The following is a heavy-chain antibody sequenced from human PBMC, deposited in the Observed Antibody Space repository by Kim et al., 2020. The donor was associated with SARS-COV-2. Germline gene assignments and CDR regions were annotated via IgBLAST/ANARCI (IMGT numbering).Heavy chain of an antibody. V-gene: IGHV3-73*01. J-gene: IGHJ1*01. D-gene: IGHD3-10*01. CDR1: GFILGAFD. Sequence: GGSLRLSCAASGFILGAFDVHWVRQASGKGLEWVGRIKTTSENYATAYSTSATGRFTISRDDSRNAAYLQMSRLMIDDTAIYYCLSREMPGTRGRDWGQG. CDR2: IKTTSENYAT. CDR3: LSREMPGTRGRD.